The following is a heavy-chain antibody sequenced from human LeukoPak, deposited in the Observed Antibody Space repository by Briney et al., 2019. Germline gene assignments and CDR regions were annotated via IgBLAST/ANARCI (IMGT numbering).Heavy chain of an antibody. D-gene: IGHD3-10*01. CDR3: ARELTYYYGSGSPSPFDY. J-gene: IGHJ4*02. Sequence: GASVKVSCKASVYTFTGYYMHWVRQAPGQGLEWLGWINPSSGGTNYAQKFQGRVTMTRDTSISTAHMELSRMRSGDTAVYYCARELTYYYGSGSPSPFDYWGRGTLVTVSS. CDR1: VYTFTGYY. CDR2: INPSSGGT. V-gene: IGHV1-2*02.